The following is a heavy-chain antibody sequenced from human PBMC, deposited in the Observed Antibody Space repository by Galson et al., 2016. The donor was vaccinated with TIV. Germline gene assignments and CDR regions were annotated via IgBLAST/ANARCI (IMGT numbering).Heavy chain of an antibody. D-gene: IGHD2-8*01. CDR1: GFTFDDYP. CDR3: AKDLKPYASTDYYFYSGMAV. V-gene: IGHV3-9*01. J-gene: IGHJ6*01. Sequence: SLRLSCAASGFTFDDYPMHWVRQAPGKGLEWVSAINWHGNSVVYADSVKGRFTISRDNGRHSLYLQMNNLRGEDTALYYCAKDLKPYASTDYYFYSGMAVWGQGTTGIV. CDR2: INWHGNSV.